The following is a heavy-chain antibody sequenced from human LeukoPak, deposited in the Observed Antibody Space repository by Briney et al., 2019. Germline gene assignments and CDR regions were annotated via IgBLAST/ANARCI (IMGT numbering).Heavy chain of an antibody. V-gene: IGHV1-2*02. CDR2: INPNSGGT. D-gene: IGHD2-15*01. Sequence: ASVKVSCKASGYTFTGYYMHWVRQAPGQGLEWMGWINPNSGGTNYAQKFQGRVTMTRDTSISTAYMELSRLRSDDTAVYYCARGPLVAVAATPFDYWGQGTLVTVSS. CDR1: GYTFTGYY. J-gene: IGHJ4*02. CDR3: ARGPLVAVAATPFDY.